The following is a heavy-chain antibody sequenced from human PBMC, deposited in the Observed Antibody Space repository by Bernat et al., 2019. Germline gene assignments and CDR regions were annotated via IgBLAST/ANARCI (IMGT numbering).Heavy chain of an antibody. CDR1: GGSFSDYY. Sequence: QVQLQQWGAGLLKPPETLSLTFAVYGGSFSDYYWSWVRQPPGKGLGWIGEINHTGNTNYNPSLKSRVTISVDTSKNQFSLNLRSVTAADTAVYYCARVALPAEIGYHYYYYMDVWGTGTTVTVSS. CDR3: ARVALPAEIGYHYYYYMDV. V-gene: IGHV4-34*01. CDR2: INHTGNT. J-gene: IGHJ6*03. D-gene: IGHD2-2*01.